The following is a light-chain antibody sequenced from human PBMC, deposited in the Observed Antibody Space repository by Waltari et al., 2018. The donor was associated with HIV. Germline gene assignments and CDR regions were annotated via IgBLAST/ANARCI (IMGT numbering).Light chain of an antibody. CDR3: AAWTDSLTAVV. CDR1: SSNIGSYY. CDR2: RNN. J-gene: IGLJ2*01. V-gene: IGLV1-47*01. Sequence: QSVLTQPPSASGTPGQRVTISCSGSSSNIGSYYVYWYQQLPGTAPKLLIYRNNQRPSGFPARFSGSKSGTSASLAINGLRSEDEADYYCAAWTDSLTAVVFGGGTKLSVL.